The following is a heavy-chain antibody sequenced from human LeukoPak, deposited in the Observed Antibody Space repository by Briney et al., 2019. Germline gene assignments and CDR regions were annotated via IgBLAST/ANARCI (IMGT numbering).Heavy chain of an antibody. CDR2: IYYSGST. D-gene: IGHD6-13*01. J-gene: IGHJ4*02. CDR1: GGSISSYY. V-gene: IGHV4-59*08. CDR3: ARHKGSSWSYYFDY. Sequence: SETLSLTCTVSGGSISSYYWSWIRQPPGKGLEWIGYIYYSGSTNCNPSLKSRVTISVDTSKNQFSLKLSSVTAADTAVYYCARHKGSSWSYYFDYWGQGTLVTVSS.